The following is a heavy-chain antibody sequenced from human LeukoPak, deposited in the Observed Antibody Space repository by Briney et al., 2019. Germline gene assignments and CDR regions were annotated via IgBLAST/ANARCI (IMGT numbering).Heavy chain of an antibody. CDR1: GFTFSSYA. CDR2: ISYDGSNK. CDR3: ARDRNTIVGASYYFDY. V-gene: IGHV3-30*04. Sequence: QPGRSLRLSCAASGFTFSSYAMHWVRQAPGKGLEWVAVISYDGSNKYYADSVKGRFTISRDNSKNTLYLQMNSLRAEDTAVYYCARDRNTIVGASYYFDYWGQGTLVTVSS. D-gene: IGHD1-26*01. J-gene: IGHJ4*02.